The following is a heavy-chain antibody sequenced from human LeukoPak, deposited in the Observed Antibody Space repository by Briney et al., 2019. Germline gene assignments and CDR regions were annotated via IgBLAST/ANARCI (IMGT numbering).Heavy chain of an antibody. CDR1: GYTFTSYY. D-gene: IGHD3-3*01. V-gene: IGHV1-46*01. CDR3: ARDDYDFWSGYCH. CDR2: INPSGGST. Sequence: ASVKVSCKASGYTFTSYYMHWVRQAPGQGLEWMGIINPSGGSTRYAQRFQGRVTMTRDMSTSTVYMELSSLRSEDTAVYYCARDDYDFWSGYCHWGQGTLVTVSS. J-gene: IGHJ4*02.